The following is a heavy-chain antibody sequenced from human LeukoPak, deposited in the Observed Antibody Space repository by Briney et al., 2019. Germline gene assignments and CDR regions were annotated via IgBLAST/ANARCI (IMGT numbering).Heavy chain of an antibody. D-gene: IGHD4-17*01. CDR3: ARQGSYGDYMLVDY. J-gene: IGHJ4*02. CDR1: GGSIRSSSYY. V-gene: IGHV4-39*01. CDR2: IYYSGSS. Sequence: SETLSLTCTVSGGSIRSSSYYWGWIRQPPGKGLEWIGSIYYSGSSYYNPSLKSRVTISVDTSKNQFSLKLSSVTAADTAVYYCARQGSYGDYMLVDYWGQGTRVTVSS.